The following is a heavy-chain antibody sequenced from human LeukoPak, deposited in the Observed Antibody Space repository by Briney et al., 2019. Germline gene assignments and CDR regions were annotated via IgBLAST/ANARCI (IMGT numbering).Heavy chain of an antibody. Sequence: SQTLSLTCAISGDSVSSNSAAWNWIRHSPSRGLEWLGRTYYRSKWYNDYAVSVKSRITINPDTSKNQFSLQLNSVTPEDTAVYYCARHAPDSSSSFGYYYYYMDVWGKGTMVTVSS. CDR3: ARHAPDSSSSFGYYYYYMDV. J-gene: IGHJ6*03. CDR1: GDSVSSNSAA. D-gene: IGHD6-6*01. V-gene: IGHV6-1*01. CDR2: TYYRSKWYN.